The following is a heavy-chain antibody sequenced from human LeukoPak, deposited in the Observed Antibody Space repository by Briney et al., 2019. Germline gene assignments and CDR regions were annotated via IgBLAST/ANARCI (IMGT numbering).Heavy chain of an antibody. V-gene: IGHV3-9*03. D-gene: IGHD3-10*01. CDR1: GFTFDDYA. CDR3: AKAPRDALADWYFDL. CDR2: ISWNSGSI. J-gene: IGHJ2*01. Sequence: PGRSLRLSCAASGFTFDDYAMHWVRQAPGKGLEWVSGISWNSGSIAYADSVKGRFTISRDNAKNSLYLQMNSLRAEDMALYYCAKAPRDALADWYFDLWGRGTLVTVSS.